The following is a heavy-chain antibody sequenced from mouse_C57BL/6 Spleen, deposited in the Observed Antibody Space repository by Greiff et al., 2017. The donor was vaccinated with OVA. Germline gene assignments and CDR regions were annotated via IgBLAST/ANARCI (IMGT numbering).Heavy chain of an antibody. J-gene: IGHJ2*01. V-gene: IGHV5-16*01. CDR1: GFTFSDYY. CDR3: ARDRLGRTFDY. D-gene: IGHD4-1*01. Sequence: EVQLVESEGGLVQPGSSMKLSCTASGFTFSDYYMAWVRQVPEKGLEWVANINYDGSSTYYLDSLKSRFIISRDNAKNILYLQMSSLKSEDTATYYCARDRLGRTFDYWGQGTTLTVSS. CDR2: INYDGSST.